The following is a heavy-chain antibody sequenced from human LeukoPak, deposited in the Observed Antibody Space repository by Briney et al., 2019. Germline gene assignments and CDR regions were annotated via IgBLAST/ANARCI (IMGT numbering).Heavy chain of an antibody. CDR1: GFTFSDYW. Sequence: GGSLRLSCAASGFTFSDYWMTWFRQAPGKGPERVASIEQDGSDIQYVDFVKGRFTISRDNGRNSVYLQMNSLRVEDTAVYYCARVTARGYFDYWGQGTLVSVSS. V-gene: IGHV3-7*01. D-gene: IGHD3-10*01. CDR2: IEQDGSDI. CDR3: ARVTARGYFDY. J-gene: IGHJ4*02.